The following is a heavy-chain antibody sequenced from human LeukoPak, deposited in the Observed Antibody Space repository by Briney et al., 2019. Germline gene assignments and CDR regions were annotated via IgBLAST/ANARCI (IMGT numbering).Heavy chain of an antibody. V-gene: IGHV1-69*16. J-gene: IGHJ4*02. CDR1: GGTFSSYT. CDR3: ARSPEGIVVVPAAMGWSGYYTY. CDR2: IIPILGTA. D-gene: IGHD2-2*01. Sequence: SVKVSCKASGGTFSSYTISWVRQAPGQGLEWMGRIIPILGTASYAQKFQGRVTITTDESTSTAYMELSSLRSEDTAVYYCARSPEGIVVVPAAMGWSGYYTYWGQGTLVTVSS.